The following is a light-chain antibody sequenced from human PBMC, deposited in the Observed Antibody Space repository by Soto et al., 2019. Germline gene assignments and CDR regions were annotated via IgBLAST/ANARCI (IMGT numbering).Light chain of an antibody. Sequence: IVMTQSPATLSVSPGERATLSCRASQSVSTNVAWYQQKPGQAPRLLIHGASTRATGIPARFSGSGSGTEFTFTITSLQSEDFATYFCHSRAFGQGTRLEI. CDR1: QSVSTN. J-gene: IGKJ5*01. CDR3: HSRA. CDR2: GAS. V-gene: IGKV3-15*01.